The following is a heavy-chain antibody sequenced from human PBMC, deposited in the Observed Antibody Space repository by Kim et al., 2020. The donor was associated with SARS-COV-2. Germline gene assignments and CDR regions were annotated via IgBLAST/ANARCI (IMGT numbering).Heavy chain of an antibody. J-gene: IGHJ4*02. CDR1: GFTFSSYA. Sequence: GGSLRLSCAASGFTFSSYAMSWVRQAPGKGLEWVSAISGSGGSTYYADSVKGRFTISRDNSKNTLYLQMNSLRAEDTAVYYCAKVGLGIEYCSGGSCYGLFLRGLLSSEYYFDYWGQGTLVTVSS. D-gene: IGHD2-15*01. CDR2: ISGSGGST. CDR3: AKVGLGIEYCSGGSCYGLFLRGLLSSEYYFDY. V-gene: IGHV3-23*01.